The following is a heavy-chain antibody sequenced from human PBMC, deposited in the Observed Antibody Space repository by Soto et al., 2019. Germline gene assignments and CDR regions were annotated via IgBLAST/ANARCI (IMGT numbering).Heavy chain of an antibody. J-gene: IGHJ6*02. CDR3: AHLSSSWCSGGMDV. CDR2: IYWNDDK. CDR1: GFSLSTSGVG. Sequence: SGPTLVNPTQTLTLTCTFSGFSLSTSGVGVGWIRQPPGKALEWLALIYWNDDKRYSPSLKSRLTITKDTSKNQVVLTMTNMDPVDTATYYCAHLSSSWCSGGMDVWGQGTTVTVSS. D-gene: IGHD6-13*01. V-gene: IGHV2-5*01.